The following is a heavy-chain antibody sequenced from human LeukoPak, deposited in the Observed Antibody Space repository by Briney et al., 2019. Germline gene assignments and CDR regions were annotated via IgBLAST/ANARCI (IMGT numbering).Heavy chain of an antibody. J-gene: IGHJ3*02. V-gene: IGHV1-2*02. D-gene: IGHD6-13*01. CDR1: GYTFTGYY. CDR3: ARDTTHYSSSWYSDRYAFDI. Sequence: GASVKVSCKASGYTFTGYYMHRVRQAPGQGLEWMGWINPNSGGTNYAQKFQGRVTMTRDTSISTAYMELSRLRSDDTAVYYCARDTTHYSSSWYSDRYAFDIWGQGTMVTVSS. CDR2: INPNSGGT.